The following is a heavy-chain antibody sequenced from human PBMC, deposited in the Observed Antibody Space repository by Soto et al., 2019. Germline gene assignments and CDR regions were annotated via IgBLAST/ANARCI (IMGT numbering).Heavy chain of an antibody. CDR2: INPNSGAT. D-gene: IGHD6-13*01. Sequence: QVQLVQSGAEVKKPGASVKVSCKASGYTFTGYYMHWVRQAPGQGLEWMGWINPNSGATNYAQKFQDRVTMTRDTSISTAYMELSRLRSDDTAVYYCARGNPYSSSWYWGVKGGRGLNDYWGQGTLVTVSS. V-gene: IGHV1-2*02. J-gene: IGHJ4*02. CDR1: GYTFTGYY. CDR3: ARGNPYSSSWYWGVKGGRGLNDY.